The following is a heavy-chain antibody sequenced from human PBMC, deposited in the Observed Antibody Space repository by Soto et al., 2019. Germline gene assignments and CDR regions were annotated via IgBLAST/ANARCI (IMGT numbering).Heavy chain of an antibody. CDR2: ISGSGGSA. CDR3: AKAVSYSPLYYFDS. Sequence: GGSLRLSCAASGFTFSSYAMNWVRQAPGKGLEWVSGISGSGGSAYYADSVRGRFTISRDNSKNTLYLQVNSLRAEDTAVYACAKAVSYSPLYYFDSWGQGTLVTVSS. J-gene: IGHJ4*02. V-gene: IGHV3-23*01. D-gene: IGHD5-12*01. CDR1: GFTFSSYA.